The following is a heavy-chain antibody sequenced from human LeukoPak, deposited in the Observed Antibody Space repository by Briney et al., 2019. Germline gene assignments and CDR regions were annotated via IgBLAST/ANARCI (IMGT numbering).Heavy chain of an antibody. V-gene: IGHV1-18*01. CDR1: GYIFHNYG. CDR2: ISGYNGNT. J-gene: IGHJ4*02. D-gene: IGHD6-6*01. Sequence: ASVKVSCKASGYIFHNYGISWVRQAPGQGLKWMGWISGYNGNTNYAQKLQDRVTMTTDTSTNTAYMELRSLRSDDTAVYYCARDDKNMAAKFVSGADYWGQGTLVTVSS. CDR3: ARDDKNMAAKFVSGADY.